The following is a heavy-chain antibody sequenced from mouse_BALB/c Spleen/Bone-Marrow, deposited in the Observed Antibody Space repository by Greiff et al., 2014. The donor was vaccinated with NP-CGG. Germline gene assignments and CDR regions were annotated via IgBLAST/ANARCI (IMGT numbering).Heavy chain of an antibody. J-gene: IGHJ3*01. V-gene: IGHV1-52*01. CDR1: GYTFTSYW. Sequence: QVQLKESGAELVRPGASVKLSCKASGYTFTSYWMNWVKQRPEQGLEWIGRIDPYDSETHYNQKFKDKAILTVDKSSSTAYMQLSSLTSEDSAVYYCARGRDYDVFSYRGQGTLVTVFA. CDR2: IDPYDSET. CDR3: ARGRDYDVFSY. D-gene: IGHD2-4*01.